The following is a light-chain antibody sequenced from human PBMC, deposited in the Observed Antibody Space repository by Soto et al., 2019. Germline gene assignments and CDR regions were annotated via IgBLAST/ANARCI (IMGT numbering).Light chain of an antibody. V-gene: IGKV1-12*01. CDR2: TGS. CDR3: QQTLSFPPP. J-gene: IGKJ1*01. Sequence: DIQMTQSPSSVSASVGDRVTITCRASQAIDSWLAWYQQKPGEAPKLLIFTGSLLHSGVPPRFSGSGSGTDFTLTISSLQPEDFATYYCQQTLSFPPPFGQGTKVDI. CDR1: QAIDSW.